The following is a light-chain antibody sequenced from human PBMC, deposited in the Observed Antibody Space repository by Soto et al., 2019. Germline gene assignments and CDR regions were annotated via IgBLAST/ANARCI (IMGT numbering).Light chain of an antibody. CDR1: NSNIGAGYD. CDR2: GNS. V-gene: IGLV1-40*01. Sequence: SVLTQPPSVSGAPGQRVTISCTGSNSNIGAGYDVHWYQQLPGTAPKLLIYGNSNRPSGVPDRFSGSKSGTSASLAITGLQAEDEADYYCQSYDTSLSGFVVFGGGTKLTVL. CDR3: QSYDTSLSGFVV. J-gene: IGLJ2*01.